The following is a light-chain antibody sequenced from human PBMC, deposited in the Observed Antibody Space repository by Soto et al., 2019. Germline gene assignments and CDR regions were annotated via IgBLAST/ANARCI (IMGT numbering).Light chain of an antibody. CDR1: QSINSN. CDR3: QQYNNWWT. CDR2: GAS. J-gene: IGKJ1*01. V-gene: IGKV3-15*01. Sequence: MTQSPSTLSASVGDRVTITCRASQSINSNLAWYQQKPGQTPRLLIYGASTRATGIPARFSGSGSGTDFTLTISSLQSEDFAVYYCQQYNNWWTFGQGTKVEIK.